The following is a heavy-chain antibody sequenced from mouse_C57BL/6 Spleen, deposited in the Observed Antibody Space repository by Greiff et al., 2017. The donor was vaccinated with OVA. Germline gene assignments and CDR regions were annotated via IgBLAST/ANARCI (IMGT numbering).Heavy chain of an antibody. V-gene: IGHV5-17*01. CDR1: GFTFSDHG. CDR3: AREGILRNYAMDY. J-gene: IGHJ4*01. D-gene: IGHD2-4*01. CDR2: ISSGSRTI. Sequence: EVKLMESGGGLVKPGGSLKLSCAASGFTFSDHGMHWVRQAPEKGLEWVAYISSGSRTIYYADTVKGRFTISRDNAKNTLFLQMTSLRSEDTAMYYCAREGILRNYAMDYWGQGTSVTVSS.